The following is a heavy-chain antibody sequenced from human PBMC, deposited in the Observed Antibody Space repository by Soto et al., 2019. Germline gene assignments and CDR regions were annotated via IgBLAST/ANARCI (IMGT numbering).Heavy chain of an antibody. CDR1: GFTFSSYG. CDR2: ISYDGSNK. V-gene: IGHV3-30*18. J-gene: IGHJ4*02. CDR3: AKSQQWLALDD. Sequence: GGSLRLSCAASGFTFSSYGMHWVRQAPGKGLEWVAVISYDGSNKYYADSVKGRFTISRDNSKNTLYLQMNSLRAEDTAVYYCAKSQQWLALDDWGQGTRVTVSS. D-gene: IGHD6-19*01.